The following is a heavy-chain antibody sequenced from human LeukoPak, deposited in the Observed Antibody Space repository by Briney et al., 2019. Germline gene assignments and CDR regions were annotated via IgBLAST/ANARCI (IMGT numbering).Heavy chain of an antibody. V-gene: IGHV4-4*02. CDR2: INHSGSA. CDR3: ARRPRGVIIKTWFDS. CDR1: GGSISSSNW. J-gene: IGHJ5*01. D-gene: IGHD3-10*01. Sequence: SGTLSLTCAVSGGSISSSNWWSWVRQPPGKGLEWIGEINHSGSANYNPSLKSRVTIFLDTSKNQFSLNLSSVTAADTAVYYCARRPRGVIIKTWFDSWGQGTLVTVSS.